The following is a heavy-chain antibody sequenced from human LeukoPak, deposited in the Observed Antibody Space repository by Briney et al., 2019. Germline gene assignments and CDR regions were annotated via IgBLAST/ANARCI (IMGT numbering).Heavy chain of an antibody. CDR3: ARVDWNYQVDY. D-gene: IGHD1-7*01. Sequence: GGSLRLSCAASGFTVSSNYMSWVRQAPGKGLEWVSVIYSGGSTYYADFVKGRFTISRDDSKNTLYLQMNSLRAEDTAVYYCARVDWNYQVDYWGQGALVTVSS. CDR2: IYSGGST. J-gene: IGHJ4*02. V-gene: IGHV3-53*01. CDR1: GFTVSSNY.